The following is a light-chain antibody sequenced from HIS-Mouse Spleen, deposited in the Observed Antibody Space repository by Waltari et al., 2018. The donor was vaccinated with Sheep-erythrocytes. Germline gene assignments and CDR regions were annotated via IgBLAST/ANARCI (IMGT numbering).Light chain of an antibody. CDR3: CSYAGSSTPWV. V-gene: IGLV2-23*01. Sequence: QSALTQPASVSGSPGQSITISRTGTSRDVGCXKXVSXYQQHPGNAPKLMIYEGSKRPSGVSNRFSGSKSGNTASLTISGLQAEDEADYYCCSYAGSSTPWVFGGGTKLTVL. J-gene: IGLJ3*02. CDR1: SRDVGCXKX. CDR2: EGS.